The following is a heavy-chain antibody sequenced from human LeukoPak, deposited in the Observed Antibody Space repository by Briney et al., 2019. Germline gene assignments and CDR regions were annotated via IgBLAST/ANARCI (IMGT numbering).Heavy chain of an antibody. D-gene: IGHD3-22*01. CDR1: GFTFNSYA. J-gene: IGHJ4*02. CDR3: AKGAYYDSSSIDY. Sequence: GGSLRLSCAASGFTFNSYAMSWVRQARGKGLEWVSAISGSGGSTYYADSVKGRFTISRDNSKNTLYLQMNSLRAEDTAVYYCAKGAYYDSSSIDYWGQGTLVTVSS. V-gene: IGHV3-23*01. CDR2: ISGSGGST.